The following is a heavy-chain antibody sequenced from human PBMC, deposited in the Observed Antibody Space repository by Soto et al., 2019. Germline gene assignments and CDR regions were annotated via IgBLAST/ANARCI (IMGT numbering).Heavy chain of an antibody. CDR1: GFTFTSSA. Sequence: ASVKVSCKASGFTFTSSAVQWVRQARGQRLEWIGWIVVGSGNTNYAQKIQERVTINRDMSTSTAYMELSSLRSEDTAVYYCAARAAAPDNYYYYYGMDVWGQGTTVTVSS. CDR3: AARAAAPDNYYYYYGMDV. V-gene: IGHV1-58*01. J-gene: IGHJ6*02. D-gene: IGHD2-2*01. CDR2: IVVGSGNT.